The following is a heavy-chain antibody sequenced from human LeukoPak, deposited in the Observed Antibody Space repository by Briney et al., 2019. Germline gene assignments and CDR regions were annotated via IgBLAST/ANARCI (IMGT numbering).Heavy chain of an antibody. J-gene: IGHJ4*02. Sequence: GGSLRLSCAASGFTFSSYAMSWVRQAPGKGLEWVSSISGSGGSTYYADSVRGRFTISRDNSKNTLYLQMNSLRAEDTAVYYCAKDDGYSYGYDYWGQGTLVTVSS. CDR2: ISGSGGST. CDR1: GFTFSSYA. V-gene: IGHV3-23*01. D-gene: IGHD5-18*01. CDR3: AKDDGYSYGYDY.